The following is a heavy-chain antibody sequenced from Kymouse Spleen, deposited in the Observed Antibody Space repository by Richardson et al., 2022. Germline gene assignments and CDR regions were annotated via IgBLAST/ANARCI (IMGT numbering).Heavy chain of an antibody. J-gene: IGHJ5*02. CDR3: ARWSGSYTYNWFDP. CDR2: INHSGST. CDR1: GGSFSGYY. Sequence: QVQLQQWGAGLLKPSETLSLTCAVYGGSFSGYYWSWIRQPPGKGLEWIGEINHSGSTNYNPSLKSRVTISVDTSKNQFSLKLSSVTAADTAVYYCARWSGSYTYNWFDPWGQGTLVTVSS. D-gene: IGHD1-26*01. V-gene: IGHV4-34*01.